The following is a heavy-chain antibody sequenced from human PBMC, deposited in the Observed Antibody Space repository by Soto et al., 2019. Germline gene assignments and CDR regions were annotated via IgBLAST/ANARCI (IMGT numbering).Heavy chain of an antibody. D-gene: IGHD3-9*01. Sequence: SETLSLTCTVSGGSISSGGYYWSWIRQHPGKGLEWIGYIYYSGSTYYNPSLKSRVTISVDTSKNQFSLKLSSVTAADTAVYYCARDLKYDILTGTNPLDAFDIWGQGTMVTVSS. V-gene: IGHV4-31*03. CDR2: IYYSGST. CDR3: ARDLKYDILTGTNPLDAFDI. CDR1: GGSISSGGYY. J-gene: IGHJ3*02.